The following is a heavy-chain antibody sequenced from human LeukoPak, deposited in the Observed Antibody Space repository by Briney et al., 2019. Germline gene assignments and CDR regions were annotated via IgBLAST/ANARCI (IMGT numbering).Heavy chain of an antibody. CDR3: ARGSTAEYWFDP. D-gene: IGHD1-14*01. V-gene: IGHV1-46*01. Sequence: ASVKVSCKASGYTFTNYYMHWVRQTPGQGLEWMGIINPSDGSTSYAQNFQGRVTMARDTSTSAVYMELSSPRSEDTAVYYCARGSTAEYWFDPWGQGTLVTVSS. J-gene: IGHJ5*02. CDR1: GYTFTNYY. CDR2: INPSDGST.